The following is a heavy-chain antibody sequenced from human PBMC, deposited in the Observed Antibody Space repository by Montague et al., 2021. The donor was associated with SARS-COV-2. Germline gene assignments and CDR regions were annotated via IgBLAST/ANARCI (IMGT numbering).Heavy chain of an antibody. CDR2: IYYSGST. Sequence: SETLSLTCTVSGGSISSSSYYWGWIRQPPGKGLEWIGSIYYSGSTYYNPSLKSRVTISVDTSKNQFSLKLSSVTATDTAVYYCARHSPQIIVVVAAASWYFDLWGRGTLVTVSS. V-gene: IGHV4-39*01. CDR1: GGSISSSSYY. CDR3: ARHSPQIIVVVAAASWYFDL. D-gene: IGHD2-15*01. J-gene: IGHJ2*01.